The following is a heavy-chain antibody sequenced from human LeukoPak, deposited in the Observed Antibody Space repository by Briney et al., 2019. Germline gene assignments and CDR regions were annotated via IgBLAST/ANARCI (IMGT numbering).Heavy chain of an antibody. V-gene: IGHV4-4*09. CDR1: GGSISSYY. J-gene: IGHJ6*03. Sequence: PSETLSLTCTVSGGSISSYYWSWIRQPLGKGLEWIGYIYTSGSTNYNPSLKSRVTISVDTSKNQFSLKLSSVTAADTAVYYCASTMVRGLPRGYYYMDVWGKGTTVTVSS. CDR3: ASTMVRGLPRGYYYMDV. CDR2: IYTSGST. D-gene: IGHD3-10*01.